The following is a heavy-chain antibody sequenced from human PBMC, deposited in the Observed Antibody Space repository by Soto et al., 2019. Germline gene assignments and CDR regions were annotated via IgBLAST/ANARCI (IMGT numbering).Heavy chain of an antibody. D-gene: IGHD3-22*01. V-gene: IGHV5-10-1*01. CDR1: GFSFTPYW. Sequence: PGESLKIPCHGSGFSFTPYWISWGRRMPGQGLEWVVRIDPSVPYTNYSPSFQGHVTISADKSISTAYLQWSGLKASDTAMYYCARALGYDSSGYYPDYWGQGTLVTVSS. J-gene: IGHJ4*02. CDR3: ARALGYDSSGYYPDY. CDR2: IDPSVPYT.